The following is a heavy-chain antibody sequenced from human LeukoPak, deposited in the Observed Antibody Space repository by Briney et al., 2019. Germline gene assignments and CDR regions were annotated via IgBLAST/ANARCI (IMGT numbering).Heavy chain of an antibody. D-gene: IGHD2-2*03. V-gene: IGHV4-39*01. J-gene: IGHJ5*02. CDR3: ARLGYCSSTSCYLPINWFDP. Sequence: SETLSLTCTVSGGSISSSSYYWGWIRQPPGKGLEWIGSIYYSESTYYNPSLKGRVTISVDTSKNQFSLKLSSVTAADTAVYYCARLGYCSSTSCYLPINWFDPWGQGTLVTVSS. CDR2: IYYSEST. CDR1: GGSISSSSYY.